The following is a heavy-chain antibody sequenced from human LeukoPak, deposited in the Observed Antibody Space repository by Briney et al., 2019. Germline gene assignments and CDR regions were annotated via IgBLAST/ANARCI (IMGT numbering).Heavy chain of an antibody. J-gene: IGHJ4*02. CDR1: GFTFSSYA. D-gene: IGHD1-26*01. V-gene: IGHV3-23*01. CDR3: AKGDTTWELPHDY. CDR2: ISGGIT. Sequence: GGSLRLSCAASGFTFSSYAMSWVRQAPGKGLELVSAISGGITSYADSAKGRFTISRDNSKNSLYLQMNSLRAEDTAVYYGAKGDTTWELPHDYWGQGTLVTVSS.